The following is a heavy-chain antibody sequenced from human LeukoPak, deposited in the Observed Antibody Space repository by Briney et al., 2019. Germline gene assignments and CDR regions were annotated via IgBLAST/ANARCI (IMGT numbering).Heavy chain of an antibody. Sequence: GGSLRPSCAASGFTFSNYAMSWVRQAPGKGLEWVSGISGSGGSTYYADSVKGRFTISRDNSKNTLSLQMNSLRVEDTAVYYCPKDGYSYGYSPPYYFDYWGQGTLVTVSS. CDR3: PKDGYSYGYSPPYYFDY. CDR2: ISGSGGST. CDR1: GFTFSNYA. V-gene: IGHV3-23*01. D-gene: IGHD5-18*01. J-gene: IGHJ4*02.